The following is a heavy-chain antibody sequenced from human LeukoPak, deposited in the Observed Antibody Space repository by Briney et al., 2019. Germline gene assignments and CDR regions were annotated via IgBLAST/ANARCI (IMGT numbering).Heavy chain of an antibody. D-gene: IGHD6-6*01. CDR3: ARGVGSSLTY. V-gene: IGHV4-34*01. Sequence: SETLSLTCAVYGGSFSGYYWSWIRQPPGKGLEWIGEINHSGSTNYNPSLKSRVTISVDTSKNQFSLKLSSVTAADTAVYYCARGVGSSLTYWGQGTLVTVSS. J-gene: IGHJ4*02. CDR1: GGSFSGYY. CDR2: INHSGST.